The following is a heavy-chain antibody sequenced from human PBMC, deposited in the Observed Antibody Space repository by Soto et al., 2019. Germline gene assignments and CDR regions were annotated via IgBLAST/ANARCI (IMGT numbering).Heavy chain of an antibody. D-gene: IGHD1-20*01. V-gene: IGHV3-15*07. CDR3: TTEARYVPDY. J-gene: IGHJ4*02. CDR2: IKSKTDGGTT. Sequence: SVSNAWMNWVRQAPGKGLEWVGRIKSKTDGGTTDYAAPVKGRFTISRDDSKNTLSLQMNSLKTEDTAVYYGTTEARYVPDYWGKGTLVTVSS. CDR1: SVSNAW.